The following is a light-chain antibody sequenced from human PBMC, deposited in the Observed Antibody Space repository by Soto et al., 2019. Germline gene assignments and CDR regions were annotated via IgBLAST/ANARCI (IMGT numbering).Light chain of an antibody. CDR1: HLHIGSKN. J-gene: IGLJ2*01. CDR2: RNN. Sequence: QSVLTLPPSAAGSAGQRLTISWSGSHLHIGSKNVDWNQQIPGTAPKPRIYRNNQRPSGVPDRFSGSKSGTSASLAISHLRSEDEADKYCAAWDASGGGPEFGGGTKLTVL. V-gene: IGLV1-47*01. CDR3: AAWDASGGGPE.